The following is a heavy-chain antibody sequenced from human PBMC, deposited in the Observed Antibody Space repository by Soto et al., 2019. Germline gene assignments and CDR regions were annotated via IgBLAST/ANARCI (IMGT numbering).Heavy chain of an antibody. CDR1: GRSFSGYY. Sequence: PSETLSLTCAVYGRSFSGYYWSWIRQPPGKGLEWIGYIYYSGSTNYNPSLKSRVTISVDTSENQFSLKLSSVTAADTAVYYCARLLLRDAFDIWGQGTMVTVSS. V-gene: IGHV4-59*08. J-gene: IGHJ3*02. D-gene: IGHD3-22*01. CDR3: ARLLLRDAFDI. CDR2: IYYSGST.